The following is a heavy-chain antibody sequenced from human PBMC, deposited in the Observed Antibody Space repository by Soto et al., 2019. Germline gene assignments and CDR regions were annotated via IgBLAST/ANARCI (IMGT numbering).Heavy chain of an antibody. D-gene: IGHD2-2*02. CDR3: ARVYGLYYFDY. Sequence: SETLSLTGTVSGGSISSYYWSWIRQTPGKGLEWIGYIYYSGSTQYNPPLKSRDTISVDTSKNQFSLKLSAVTAADTAVYYCARVYGLYYFDYWGQGTLVTVSS. V-gene: IGHV4-59*01. J-gene: IGHJ4*02. CDR2: IYYSGST. CDR1: GGSISSYY.